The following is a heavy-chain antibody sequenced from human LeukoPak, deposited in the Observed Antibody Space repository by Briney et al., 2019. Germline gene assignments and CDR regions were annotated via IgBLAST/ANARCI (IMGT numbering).Heavy chain of an antibody. J-gene: IGHJ4*02. Sequence: SETLSLTCTVSGGSISSSYWSWIRQPPGKGLEWIASIYDSETTNYNPSLRSRATISSDTSKSQFSPKLSSVTAADTAVYHCARGWGYFDSWGQGTLVTVSS. CDR1: GGSISSSY. D-gene: IGHD7-27*01. CDR3: ARGWGYFDS. CDR2: IYDSETT. V-gene: IGHV4-59*08.